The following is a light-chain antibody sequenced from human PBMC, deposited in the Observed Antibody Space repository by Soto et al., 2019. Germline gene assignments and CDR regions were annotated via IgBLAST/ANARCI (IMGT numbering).Light chain of an antibody. J-gene: IGLJ3*02. CDR1: NIGSKS. CDR3: QVWDSSSDHWV. Sequence: SYVLTQPPSVSVAPGQTARIPCGGDNIGSKSVHWYQQRPGQAPILVVYDDSDRPSGIPERFSGSNSGNTATLTISRVDAGDEADYYCQVWDSSSDHWVFGGGTKLTVL. V-gene: IGLV3-21*02. CDR2: DDS.